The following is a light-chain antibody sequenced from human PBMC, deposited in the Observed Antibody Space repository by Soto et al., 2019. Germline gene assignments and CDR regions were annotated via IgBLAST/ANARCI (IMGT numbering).Light chain of an antibody. Sequence: DIQMTQSPSLLSASIGDRVTITCRASQHIATSLSWFQHKVGKAPTLLIYGASALQSGVPSRFSGSGSGTHFTLTISGPQPEDFATYYCQQSSSVPRTFGQGTRVDLK. J-gene: IGKJ1*01. CDR1: QHIATS. CDR3: QQSSSVPRT. CDR2: GAS. V-gene: IGKV1-39*01.